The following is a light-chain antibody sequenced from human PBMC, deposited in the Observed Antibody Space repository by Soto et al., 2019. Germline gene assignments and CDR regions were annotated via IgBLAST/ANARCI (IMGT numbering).Light chain of an antibody. J-gene: IGKJ1*01. CDR2: WAS. V-gene: IGKV4-1*01. CDR3: QQYYDAPHT. Sequence: DIVMTKSPDSLAVPLGESATIDCKSIQSLLYSPNNKNYLAWYQQKQGQPPKLLIYWASTRESGVPDRFTDSGSRTDFTLTNSSLQSEDVAVYYCQQYYDAPHTFGRGTKVEIK. CDR1: QSLLYSPNNKNY.